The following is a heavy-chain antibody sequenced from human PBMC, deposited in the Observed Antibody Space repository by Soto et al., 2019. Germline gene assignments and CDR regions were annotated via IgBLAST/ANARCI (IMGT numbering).Heavy chain of an antibody. Sequence: GGSLRLSCAASGFTFSSYWMHWVRQAPGKGLVWVSRIDSDGSSTSYADSVKGRFTISRDNAKNTLYLQMNSLRAEDTAVYYCARDPYSYGYNYFDYWGQGTLVTVSS. CDR1: GFTFSSYW. CDR3: ARDPYSYGYNYFDY. CDR2: IDSDGSST. J-gene: IGHJ4*02. D-gene: IGHD5-18*01. V-gene: IGHV3-74*01.